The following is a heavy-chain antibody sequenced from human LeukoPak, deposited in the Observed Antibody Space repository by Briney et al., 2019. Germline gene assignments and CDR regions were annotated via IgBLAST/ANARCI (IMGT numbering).Heavy chain of an antibody. CDR1: GFTFSSYA. D-gene: IGHD4-17*01. CDR3: AREVGDYGPEGNNWFDP. CDR2: ISGSGGST. Sequence: GGSLRLSCAASGFTFSSYAMSWVRQAPGKGLEWVSAISGSGGSTYYADSVKGRFTISRDNAKNSLYLQMNSLRAEDTAVYYCAREVGDYGPEGNNWFDPWGQGTLVTVSS. J-gene: IGHJ5*02. V-gene: IGHV3-23*01.